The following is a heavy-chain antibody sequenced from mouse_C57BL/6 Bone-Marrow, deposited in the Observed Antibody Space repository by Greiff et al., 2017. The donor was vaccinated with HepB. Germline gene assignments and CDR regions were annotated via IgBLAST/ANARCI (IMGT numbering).Heavy chain of an antibody. J-gene: IGHJ1*03. CDR1: GFTFSDYG. V-gene: IGHV5-15*01. Sequence: EVKLVESGGGLVQPGGSLKLSCAASGFTFSDYGMAWVRQAPRKGPEWVAFISNLAYSIYYADTVTGRFTISRENAKNTLYLEMSSLRSEDTAMYYCARKGDYYGRSYWYFDVWGTGTTVTVSS. CDR2: ISNLAYSI. CDR3: ARKGDYYGRSYWYFDV. D-gene: IGHD1-1*01.